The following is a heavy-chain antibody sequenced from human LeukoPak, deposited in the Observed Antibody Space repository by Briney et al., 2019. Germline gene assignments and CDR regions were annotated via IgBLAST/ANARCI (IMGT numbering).Heavy chain of an antibody. Sequence: PGGSLRLSCVVSGFTFSNYSMNWVRQAPGKGLEWVSYISSRSSSIYYLDSVKGRFTISRDNAKNSLYLQMNSLRDEDTAVYYCARVIRRFGEFSSDYWGQGTLVTVSS. CDR3: ARVIRRFGEFSSDY. D-gene: IGHD3-10*01. CDR2: ISSRSSSI. J-gene: IGHJ4*02. V-gene: IGHV3-48*02. CDR1: GFTFSNYS.